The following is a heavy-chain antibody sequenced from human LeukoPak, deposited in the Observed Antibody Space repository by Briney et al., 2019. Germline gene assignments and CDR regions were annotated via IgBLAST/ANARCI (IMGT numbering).Heavy chain of an antibody. J-gene: IGHJ5*02. V-gene: IGHV1-69*04. Sequence: SVKVSFKASGGTFSSYVISWVRQAPGQGLEWMGRIIPILDIANYAQKFQGRVTITADKFTSTAYMELSSLRSEDTAVYYCARVGGGYDQNWFDPWGQGTLVTVSS. CDR2: IIPILDIA. CDR1: GGTFSSYV. D-gene: IGHD5-12*01. CDR3: ARVGGGYDQNWFDP.